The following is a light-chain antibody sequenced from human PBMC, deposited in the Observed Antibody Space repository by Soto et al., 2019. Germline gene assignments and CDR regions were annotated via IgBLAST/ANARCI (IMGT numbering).Light chain of an antibody. CDR2: ENN. Sequence: QSVLTQPPSASGTPGQRITISCSGSPSNIGSNSLSWCQQFPGTAPKLLIYENNQRPSGVPDRFSGSKSGTSASLAISGLRSEDEADYYCAAWDDGLSGYYVFGTGTKVTVL. CDR3: AAWDDGLSGYYV. V-gene: IGLV1-47*01. CDR1: PSNIGSNS. J-gene: IGLJ1*01.